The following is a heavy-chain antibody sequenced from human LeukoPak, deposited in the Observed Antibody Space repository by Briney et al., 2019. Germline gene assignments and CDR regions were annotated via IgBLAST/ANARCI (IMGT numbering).Heavy chain of an antibody. CDR3: AIDRYSSGWYTFDY. V-gene: IGHV3-21*01. Sequence: GGSLRLPCAASGFTFSNFGINWVRQALGKGLEWVSSISSSSSYISYADSVKGRFTISRDNAKNSLDLQMNSLRAEDTAVYYCAIDRYSSGWYTFDYWGQGTLVTVSS. CDR1: GFTFSNFG. CDR2: ISSSSSYI. J-gene: IGHJ4*02. D-gene: IGHD6-19*01.